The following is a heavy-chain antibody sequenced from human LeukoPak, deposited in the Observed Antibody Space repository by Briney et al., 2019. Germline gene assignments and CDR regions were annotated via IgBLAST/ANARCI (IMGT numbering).Heavy chain of an antibody. J-gene: IGHJ6*02. CDR2: IYYSGST. Sequence: SETLSLTCAVYGGSFSGYYWSWIRQPPGKGLESIGYIYYSGSTYYNPSLKSRVTISVDTSKNQFSLKLSSVTAADTAVYYCARRAGSIYYYYGMDVWGQGIPGHRLL. CDR3: ARRAGSIYYYYGMDV. D-gene: IGHD1-1*01. CDR1: GGSFSGYY. V-gene: IGHV4-30-4*01.